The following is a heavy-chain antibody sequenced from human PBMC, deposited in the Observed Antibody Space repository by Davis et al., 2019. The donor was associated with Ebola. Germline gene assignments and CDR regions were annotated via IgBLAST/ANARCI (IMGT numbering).Heavy chain of an antibody. CDR3: ARYSSG. CDR2: ISYDGSDK. D-gene: IGHD6-19*01. CDR1: GFTFRSYA. J-gene: IGHJ4*02. Sequence: GESLKISCAASGFTFRSYAFHWVRQAPGKGLEWVAVISYDGSDKYYADSVKGRFTISRDNAKNSLYLQMNSLRAEDTAVYYCARYSSGWGQGTLVTVSS. V-gene: IGHV3-30*04.